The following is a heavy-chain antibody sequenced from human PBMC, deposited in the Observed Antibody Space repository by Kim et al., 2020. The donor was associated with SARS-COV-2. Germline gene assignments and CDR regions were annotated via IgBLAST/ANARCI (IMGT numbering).Heavy chain of an antibody. J-gene: IGHJ4*02. V-gene: IGHV3-30-3*01. CDR2: DDGSNK. CDR3: ARVIY. Sequence: DDGSNKYYADSVTGGFTISRDNSKNTLYLQMNSLRAEDTAVYYCARVIYWGQGTLVTVSS.